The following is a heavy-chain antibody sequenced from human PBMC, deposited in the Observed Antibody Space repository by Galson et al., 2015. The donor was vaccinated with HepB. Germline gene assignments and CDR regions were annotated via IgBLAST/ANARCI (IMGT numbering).Heavy chain of an antibody. D-gene: IGHD1-26*01. J-gene: IGHJ4*02. CDR1: GYTFTSYA. CDR3: ARGGVGASGHFDY. V-gene: IGHV1-3*01. Sequence: SVKVSCKASGYTFTSYAMHWVRQAPGQRLEWMGWINAGNGNTKYSQKFQGRVTITRDTSASTAYMELSSLRSEDTAVYYCARGGVGASGHFDYWGQGTLVTVSS. CDR2: INAGNGNT.